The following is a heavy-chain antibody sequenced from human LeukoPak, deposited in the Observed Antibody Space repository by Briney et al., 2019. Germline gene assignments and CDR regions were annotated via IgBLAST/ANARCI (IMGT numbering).Heavy chain of an antibody. CDR3: ARQERIKRNAFDI. CDR1: GGSISSYY. V-gene: IGHV4-59*08. D-gene: IGHD1-1*01. Sequence: SETLSLTCTVSGGSISSYYWSWIRQPPGKGLEWIGYIYYSGSTNYNPPLKSRVTISVDTSKNQFSLKLSSVTAADTAVYYCARQERIKRNAFDIWGQGTMVTVSS. CDR2: IYYSGST. J-gene: IGHJ3*02.